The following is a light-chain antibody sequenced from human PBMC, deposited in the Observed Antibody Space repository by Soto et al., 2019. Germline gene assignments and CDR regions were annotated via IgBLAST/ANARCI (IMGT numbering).Light chain of an antibody. CDR3: QHYNSYSEA. V-gene: IGKV1-5*01. Sequence: DIKMTQSPSTLSAYVGDIVTVTCRASQSVSGWLAWYQQKPGEAPKLLIYDASALPRGVPSRFSGSGSGTEFTLTISSLQPDDFATYYCQHYNSYSEAFGQGTKVDIK. CDR1: QSVSGW. J-gene: IGKJ1*01. CDR2: DAS.